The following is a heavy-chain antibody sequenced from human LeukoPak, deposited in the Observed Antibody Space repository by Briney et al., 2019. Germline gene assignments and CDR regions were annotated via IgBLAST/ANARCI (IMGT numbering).Heavy chain of an antibody. V-gene: IGHV1-46*01. CDR1: GYTFTSYG. D-gene: IGHD3-22*01. J-gene: IGHJ4*02. CDR2: INPSGGTT. CDR3: ARDSSGYYRHFDY. Sequence: GASVKVSCKASGYTFTSYGISWVRQAPGQGLEWMGIINPSGGTTSYAQKFQGRVTITRDTSASTAYMELSSLRSEDTAVYYCARDSSGYYRHFDYWGQGTLVTVSS.